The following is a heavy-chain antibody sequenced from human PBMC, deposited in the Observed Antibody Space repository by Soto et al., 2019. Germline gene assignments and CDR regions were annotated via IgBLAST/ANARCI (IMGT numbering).Heavy chain of an antibody. D-gene: IGHD3-16*01. V-gene: IGHV3-7*01. Sequence: EVQLVESAGGLVQPGGSLRLSCVGSGFTFSNYWMTWVRQIPGKGLEWVATIKPDGSEKYYADSVKGRFSISRDNAKNSLYLQMDYLRDDDTAVFYCARLLGAVPLDFWGQGAMLTVSS. CDR3: ARLLGAVPLDF. CDR1: GFTFSNYW. CDR2: IKPDGSEK. J-gene: IGHJ4*02.